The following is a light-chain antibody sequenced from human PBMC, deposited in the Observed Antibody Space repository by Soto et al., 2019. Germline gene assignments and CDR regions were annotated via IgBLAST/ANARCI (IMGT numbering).Light chain of an antibody. J-gene: IGKJ4*01. CDR2: KAS. CDR1: QSISSW. CDR3: QQYDNLLT. V-gene: IGKV1-5*03. Sequence: DIQMTQSPSTLSGSVGDRATITCRASQSISSWLAWYQQKPGKAPKLLIYKASSLESGVPSRFSGSGSGTDFTFTISSLQPEDIATYYCQQYDNLLTFGGGTKVDIK.